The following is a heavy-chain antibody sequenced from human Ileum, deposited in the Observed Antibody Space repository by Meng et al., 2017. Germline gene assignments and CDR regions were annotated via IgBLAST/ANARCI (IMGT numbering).Heavy chain of an antibody. V-gene: IGHV4-30-2*01. J-gene: IGHJ4*02. D-gene: IGHD2/OR15-2a*01. CDR2: IYQVGST. CDR3: ASSTSGPELNY. Sequence: HLQLQESGAGPGTAAQTQTRTCTVSGGSISSSAYSWTWIRQPPGKGLEWIGYIYQVGSTNYNPSLKSRVTIFVDTSKNQFSLKLTSVTAADTAVYYCASSTSGPELNYWGQGTLVTV. CDR1: GGSISSSAYS.